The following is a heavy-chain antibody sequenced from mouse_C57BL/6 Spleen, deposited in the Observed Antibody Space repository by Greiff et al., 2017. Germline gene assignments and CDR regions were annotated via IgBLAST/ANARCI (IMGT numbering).Heavy chain of an antibody. CDR3: AREGSYPYAMDY. CDR2: IYPSDSET. Sequence: VQLQQPGAELVRPGSSVKLSCKASGYTFTSYWMDWVKQRPGQGLEWIGNIYPSDSETHYNQKFKDKATLTVDKSASTAYMQLSSLTSEDSAVYYCAREGSYPYAMDYWGQGTSVTVAS. V-gene: IGHV1-61*01. J-gene: IGHJ4*01. D-gene: IGHD1-1*01. CDR1: GYTFTSYW.